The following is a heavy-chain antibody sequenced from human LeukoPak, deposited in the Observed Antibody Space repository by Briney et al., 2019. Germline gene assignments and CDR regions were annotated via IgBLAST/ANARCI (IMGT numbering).Heavy chain of an antibody. J-gene: IGHJ4*02. CDR2: IYYSGTT. V-gene: IGHV4-39*01. Sequence: KSSETLSLTCSVSDGSISSGYYYWAWIRQPPGKGPEWIGSIYYSGTTYPNPSLKSRVTISVDTSKDQFSLKLSSVTAADTAVYYCARQVAVIWRKFDYWGQGTLVTVSS. CDR3: ARQVAVIWRKFDY. CDR1: DGSISSGYYY. D-gene: IGHD3-3*01.